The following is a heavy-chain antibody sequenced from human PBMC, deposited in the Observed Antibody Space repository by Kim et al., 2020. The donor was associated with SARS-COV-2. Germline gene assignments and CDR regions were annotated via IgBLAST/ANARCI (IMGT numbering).Heavy chain of an antibody. V-gene: IGHV3-48*02. CDR3: ARCYYDSSGYYYYYYGMDV. Sequence: GRFTISRDNAKNALYLQMNSLRDEDTAVYYCARCYYDSSGYYYYYYGMDVWGQGTTVTVSS. J-gene: IGHJ6*02. D-gene: IGHD3-22*01.